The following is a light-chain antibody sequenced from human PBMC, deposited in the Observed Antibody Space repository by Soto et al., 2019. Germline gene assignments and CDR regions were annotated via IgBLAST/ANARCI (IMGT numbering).Light chain of an antibody. J-gene: IGLJ2*01. CDR3: KTWGTGVQF. CDR2: LNNDGSH. Sequence: QLVLTQSPSASASLGASVKLTCTLSSGHSSYAIAWHQKQPGKGPRYLMDLNNDGSHTKGDGIPDRFSGSSSGADRYLIISSLQSEDEADYYCKTWGTGVQFFGGGTKVTVL. CDR1: SGHSSYA. V-gene: IGLV4-69*01.